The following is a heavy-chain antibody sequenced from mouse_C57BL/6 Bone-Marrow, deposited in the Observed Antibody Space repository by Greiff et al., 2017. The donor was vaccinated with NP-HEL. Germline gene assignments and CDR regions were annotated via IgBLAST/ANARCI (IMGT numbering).Heavy chain of an antibody. V-gene: IGHV2-5*01. CDR2: IWRGGST. CDR3: AKRGDGYYPHYYAMDY. D-gene: IGHD2-3*01. CDR1: GFSLTSYG. J-gene: IGHJ4*01. Sequence: QVQLQQSGPGLVQPSQSLSITCTVSGFSLTSYGVHWVRQSPGKGLEWLGVIWRGGSTDYNAAFMSRLSITKDNSKSQVFFKMNSLQADDTAIYYCAKRGDGYYPHYYAMDYWGQGTSVTVSS.